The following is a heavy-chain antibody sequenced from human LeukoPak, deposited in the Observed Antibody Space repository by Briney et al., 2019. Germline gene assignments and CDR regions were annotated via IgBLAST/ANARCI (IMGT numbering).Heavy chain of an antibody. CDR2: ISSSSGHI. V-gene: IGHV3-21*01. J-gene: IGHJ6*02. CDR3: ARDSDTRYYDFWSGPYYGMDV. CDR1: EFTFSRYN. Sequence: PGGSLRLSCEASEFTFSRYNMNWVRQAPGKGLEWVSSISSSSGHIYYADTVKGRFTISRDNAKNSLNLQMNGQRAEDTAVYYCARDSDTRYYDFWSGPYYGMDVWGQGTTVTVSS. D-gene: IGHD3-3*01.